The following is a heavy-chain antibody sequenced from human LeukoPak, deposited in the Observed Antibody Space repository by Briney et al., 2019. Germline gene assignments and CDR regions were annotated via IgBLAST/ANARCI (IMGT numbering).Heavy chain of an antibody. CDR2: ISSNGGST. CDR3: ASSPPTGTTWYFDL. CDR1: GFTFSSYA. Sequence: GGSLRLSCAASGFTFSSYAMHWVRQAPGQGLEYVSAISSNGGSTYYANSVKGRFTVSRDNSKNTLYLQMGSLRIEDMAVYYCASSPPTGTTWYFDLWGRGTLVTVSS. D-gene: IGHD1-7*01. J-gene: IGHJ2*01. V-gene: IGHV3-64*01.